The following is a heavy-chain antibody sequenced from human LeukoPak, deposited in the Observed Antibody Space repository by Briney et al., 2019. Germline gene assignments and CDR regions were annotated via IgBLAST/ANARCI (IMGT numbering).Heavy chain of an antibody. V-gene: IGHV1-8*01. J-gene: IGHJ5*02. CDR3: ARGNYDILTGYSLPSWFDP. CDR1: GYTFTSYD. CDR2: MNPNSGNT. D-gene: IGHD3-9*01. Sequence: GASVKVSCKASGYTFTSYDINWVRQATGQGLEWMGWMNPNSGNTGYAQKFLGRVTMTRNTSISTAYMELGSLRSEDTAVYYCARGNYDILTGYSLPSWFDPWGQGTLVTVSS.